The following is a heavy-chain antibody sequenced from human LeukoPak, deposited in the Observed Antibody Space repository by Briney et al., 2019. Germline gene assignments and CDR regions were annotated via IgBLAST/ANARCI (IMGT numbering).Heavy chain of an antibody. CDR3: ARGGYYYDSSGFDY. D-gene: IGHD3-22*01. V-gene: IGHV1-2*02. J-gene: IGHJ4*02. Sequence: ASVKVSCKASGYTFTGYYMHWVRQAPGQGLEWMGWINPNSGGTNYAQKFQGRVTMTRDTSISTAYMELRSLRSDDTAVYYCARGGYYYDSSGFDYWGQGTLVTVSS. CDR2: INPNSGGT. CDR1: GYTFTGYY.